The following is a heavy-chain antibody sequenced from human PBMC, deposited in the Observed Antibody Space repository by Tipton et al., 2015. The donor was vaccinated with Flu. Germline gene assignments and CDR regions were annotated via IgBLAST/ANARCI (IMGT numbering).Heavy chain of an antibody. CDR2: IYPGDSDT. CDR1: GYNFNTYW. CDR3: ARQGYCSSAACIDAFDV. V-gene: IGHV5-51*01. Sequence: QSGPEVKKPGESLKISCKGSGYNFNTYWIGWVRHMPGKGLEWMAIIYPGDSDTRYNPSFQGQVTISADKSISTAYLQWSSLKASDTAMYYCARQGYCSSAACIDAFDVWGQGTMITVSS. J-gene: IGHJ3*01. D-gene: IGHD2-2*01.